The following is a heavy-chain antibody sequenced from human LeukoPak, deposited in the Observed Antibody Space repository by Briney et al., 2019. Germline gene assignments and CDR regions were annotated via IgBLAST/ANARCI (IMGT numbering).Heavy chain of an antibody. CDR1: GFTFDDYA. Sequence: PGGSLRLSCAASGFTFDDYAMHWVRQAPGKGLEWVSGISWNSGSIGYADSVKGRFTISRDNAKNSLYLQMNSLRAEDTALYYCAKGRDGYNPRAFDIWGQGTMVTVSS. J-gene: IGHJ3*02. D-gene: IGHD5-24*01. CDR2: ISWNSGSI. V-gene: IGHV3-9*01. CDR3: AKGRDGYNPRAFDI.